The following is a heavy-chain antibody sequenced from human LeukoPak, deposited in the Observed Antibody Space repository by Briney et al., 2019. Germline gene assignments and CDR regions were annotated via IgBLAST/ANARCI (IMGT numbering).Heavy chain of an antibody. Sequence: SETLSLTCTVSGGSISSSSYYWGWIRQPPGKGLEWIGSIYYSGSTYYNPSLKSRVTISVDTSKNQFSLKLSSVTAADTAVYYCARRRSLLHYYDSSGYDFDYWGQGTLVTVSS. V-gene: IGHV4-39*01. CDR1: GGSISSSSYY. CDR2: IYYSGST. D-gene: IGHD3-22*01. J-gene: IGHJ4*02. CDR3: ARRRSLLHYYDSSGYDFDY.